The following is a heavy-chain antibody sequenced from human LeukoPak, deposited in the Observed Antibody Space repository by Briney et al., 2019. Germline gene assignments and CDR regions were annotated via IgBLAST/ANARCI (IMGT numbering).Heavy chain of an antibody. J-gene: IGHJ4*02. CDR1: GGTFSSYA. V-gene: IGHV1-69*06. CDR2: IIPIFGTA. CDR3: ATALSHPNIAARPYYFDY. D-gene: IGHD6-6*01. Sequence: SVKVSCKASGGTFSSYAISWVRQAPGQGLEWMGRIIPIFGTANYAQKFQGRVTITADKSTSTAYMELSSLRSEDTAVYYCATALSHPNIAARPYYFDYWGQGTLVTVSS.